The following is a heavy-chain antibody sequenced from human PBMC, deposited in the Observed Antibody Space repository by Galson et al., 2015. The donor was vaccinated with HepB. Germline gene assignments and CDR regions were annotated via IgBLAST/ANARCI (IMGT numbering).Heavy chain of an antibody. CDR3: AKGRGWYTGFDS. V-gene: IGHV3-23*01. J-gene: IGHJ4*02. CDR2: ISPSGDMS. Sequence: SLRLSCAPSGFTFDYYAMTWVRQAPGKGLEWVSGISPSGDMSFVANSVKGRFTISRDNSNSRLYLQMTSVTADDTATYYCAKGRGWYTGFDSWGQGALVTVSS. CDR1: GFTFDYYA. D-gene: IGHD6-19*01.